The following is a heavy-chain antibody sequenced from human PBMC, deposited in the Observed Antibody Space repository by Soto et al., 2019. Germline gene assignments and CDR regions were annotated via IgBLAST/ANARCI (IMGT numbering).Heavy chain of an antibody. V-gene: IGHV3-7*01. CDR3: AREVPLGCFWSGWTYYYYGMDV. J-gene: IGHJ6*02. Sequence: PGGSLRLSCAASGFTFSSYWMSWVRQAPGKGLEWVANIKQDGSEKYYVDSVKGRFTISRDNAKNSLYLQMNSLRAEDTAVYYCAREVPLGCFWSGWTYYYYGMDVWGQGTTVTVSS. D-gene: IGHD3-3*01. CDR2: IKQDGSEK. CDR1: GFTFSSYW.